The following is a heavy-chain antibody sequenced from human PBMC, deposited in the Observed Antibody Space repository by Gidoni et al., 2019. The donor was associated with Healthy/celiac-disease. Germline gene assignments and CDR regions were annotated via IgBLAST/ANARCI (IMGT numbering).Heavy chain of an antibody. CDR1: GGSFSGYY. CDR2: INHSGST. V-gene: IGHV4-34*01. D-gene: IGHD2-2*02. J-gene: IGHJ6*02. CDR3: ARAPSIYCSSTSCYKRYYYYGMDV. Sequence: QVQLQQWGAGLLKPSETLSLTCAVYGGSFSGYYWSWIRQPPGKGLEWIGEINHSGSTNYNPSLKSRVTISVDTSKNQFSLKLSSVTAADTAVYYCARAPSIYCSSTSCYKRYYYYGMDVWGQGTTVTVSS.